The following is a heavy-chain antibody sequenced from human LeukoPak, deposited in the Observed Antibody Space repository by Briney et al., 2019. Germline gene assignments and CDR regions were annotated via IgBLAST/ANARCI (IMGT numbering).Heavy chain of an antibody. D-gene: IGHD3-22*01. V-gene: IGHV3-33*06. CDR3: AKGANYYDSSGYLIPFDY. J-gene: IGHJ4*02. Sequence: YYADSVKGRFSVSRDNSKNILYLQMDSLRADDSALYYCAKGANYYDSSGYLIPFDYWGQGTLVTVSS.